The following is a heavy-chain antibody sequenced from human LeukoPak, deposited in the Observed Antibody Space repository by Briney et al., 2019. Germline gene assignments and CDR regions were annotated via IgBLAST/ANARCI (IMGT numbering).Heavy chain of an antibody. J-gene: IGHJ5*02. CDR1: GGTFSSYA. CDR2: TIPIFGTA. Sequence: SVKVSCKASGGTFSSYAISWVRQAPGQGLEWMGGTIPIFGTANYAQKFQGRVTITADESTSTAYMELSSLRSEDTAVYYCARGGISSSWFYVDHNWFDPWGQGTLVTVSS. CDR3: ARGGISSSWFYVDHNWFDP. V-gene: IGHV1-69*13. D-gene: IGHD6-13*01.